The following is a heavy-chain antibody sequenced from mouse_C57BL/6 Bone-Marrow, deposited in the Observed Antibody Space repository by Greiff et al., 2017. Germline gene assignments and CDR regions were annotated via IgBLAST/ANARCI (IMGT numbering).Heavy chain of an antibody. Sequence: VQLQQSGPELVKPGASVKMSCKASGYTFTDYNMHWVKQSHGKSLEWIGYINPNNGGTSYTPKFKGKATLTVNTSSSTAYMELRSLTSENSAVYYCARYGNYGYWGQGTTLTVSS. D-gene: IGHD2-1*01. CDR3: ARYGNYGY. CDR1: GYTFTDYN. J-gene: IGHJ2*01. V-gene: IGHV1-22*01. CDR2: INPNNGGT.